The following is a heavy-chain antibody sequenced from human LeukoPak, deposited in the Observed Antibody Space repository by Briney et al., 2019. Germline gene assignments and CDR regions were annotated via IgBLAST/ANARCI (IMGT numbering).Heavy chain of an antibody. CDR2: IHYSGST. CDR1: GGSISSGDYY. Sequence: SQTLSLTCTVSGGSISSGDYYWSWIRQPPGKGLEWIGYIHYSGSTYYNPSLKSRVTISVDTSKNQFSLKLSSVTAADTAVYYCAREGSSGYSSVFDYWGQGTLVTVSS. J-gene: IGHJ4*02. CDR3: AREGSSGYSSVFDY. V-gene: IGHV4-30-4*01. D-gene: IGHD3-22*01.